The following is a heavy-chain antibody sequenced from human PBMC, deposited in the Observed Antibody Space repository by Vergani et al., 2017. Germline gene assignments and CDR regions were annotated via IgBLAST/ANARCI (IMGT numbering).Heavy chain of an antibody. CDR2: ISYDGSNK. D-gene: IGHD3-10*01. J-gene: IGHJ3*02. CDR3: ARDPGLWFGEFQGPYDAFDI. V-gene: IGHV3-30-3*01. Sequence: QVQLVESGGGVVQPGRSLRLSCAASGFTFSSYAMHWVRQAPGKGLEWVAVISYDGSNKYYADSVKGRFTISRDNSKNTLYLQMNSLRAEDTAVYYCARDPGLWFGEFQGPYDAFDIWGQGTMVTVSS. CDR1: GFTFSSYA.